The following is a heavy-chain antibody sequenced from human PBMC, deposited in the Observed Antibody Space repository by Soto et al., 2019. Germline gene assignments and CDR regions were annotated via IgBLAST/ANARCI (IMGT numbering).Heavy chain of an antibody. D-gene: IGHD6-19*01. CDR2: ISSRSSLI. V-gene: IGHV3-21*06. CDR1: GFSFSSQI. J-gene: IGHJ5*02. CDR3: ARERGEYDSGWYIDR. Sequence: XGCLRLACAACGFSFSSQIFNWVRQAPGQGLEWVAYISSRSSLILYADSVRGRFVISRDNALNSLYLQMNSPRDEDTAIYYCARERGEYDSGWYIDRWGQGAPVTVSS.